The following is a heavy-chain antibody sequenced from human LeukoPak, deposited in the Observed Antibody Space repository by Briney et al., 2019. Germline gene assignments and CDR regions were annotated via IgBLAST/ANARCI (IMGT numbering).Heavy chain of an antibody. J-gene: IGHJ4*02. D-gene: IGHD4-11*01. CDR1: VYTFSNYG. V-gene: IGHV1-18*01. CDR2: ISPYNGNT. CDR3: ARVASNGQFYLDY. Sequence: GASVKVSCKASVYTFSNYGISWVRQAPGQGLEWMGWISPYNGNTNHAQKLQGRVTMTTDTSTSTAYMELRSLRSDDTAVYYCARVASNGQFYLDYWGQGTLVTVSS.